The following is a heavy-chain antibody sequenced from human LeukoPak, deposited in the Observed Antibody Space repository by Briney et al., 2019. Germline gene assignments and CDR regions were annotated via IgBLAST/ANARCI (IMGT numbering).Heavy chain of an antibody. CDR2: INHSGST. V-gene: IGHV4-34*01. D-gene: IGHD5-12*01. CDR3: ARGPYSGYADYFDY. Sequence: PETLSLTCAVYGGSFSGYYWSWIRQPPGKGLEWIGEINHSGSTNYNPSLKSRVTISVDTSKNQFSLKLSSVTAADTAVYYCARGPYSGYADYFDYWGQGTLVTVSS. CDR1: GGSFSGYY. J-gene: IGHJ4*02.